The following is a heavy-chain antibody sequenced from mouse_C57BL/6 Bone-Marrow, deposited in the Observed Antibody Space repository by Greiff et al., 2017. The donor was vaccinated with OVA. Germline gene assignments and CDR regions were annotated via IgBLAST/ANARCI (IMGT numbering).Heavy chain of an antibody. Sequence: QVQLQQPGAELVKPGASVKMSCKASGYTFTSYWITWVKQRPGQGLEWIGDIYPGSGSTNYNEKFKSKATLTVDTSSSTAYMQLSSLTSEDSAVYYCARGTAQATTGNFDYWGQGTTLTVSS. D-gene: IGHD3-2*02. CDR3: ARGTAQATTGNFDY. CDR1: GYTFTSYW. V-gene: IGHV1-55*01. CDR2: IYPGSGST. J-gene: IGHJ2*01.